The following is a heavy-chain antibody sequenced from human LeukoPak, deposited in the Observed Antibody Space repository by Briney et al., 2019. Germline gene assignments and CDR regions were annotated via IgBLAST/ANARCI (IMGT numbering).Heavy chain of an antibody. J-gene: IGHJ3*02. Sequence: GESLKISCQGFAYSFSNHWIAWVRQMPGKGLEWMGVIYPGDSDTRYNPAFQGLVTISADKSITTAYLHLSSLKASDTAIFYCARTSGGRFSDGLDIWGQGTMVSVSS. V-gene: IGHV5-51*01. D-gene: IGHD3-16*01. CDR1: AYSFSNHW. CDR2: IYPGDSDT. CDR3: ARTSGGRFSDGLDI.